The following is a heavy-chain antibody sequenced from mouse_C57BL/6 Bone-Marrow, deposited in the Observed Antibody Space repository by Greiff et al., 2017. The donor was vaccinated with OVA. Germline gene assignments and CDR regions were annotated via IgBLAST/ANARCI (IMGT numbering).Heavy chain of an antibody. J-gene: IGHJ3*01. CDR2: ISDGGSYT. Sequence: EVKLVESGGGLVKPGGSLKLSCAASGFTFSSYAMSWVRQTPEKRLEWVATISDGGSYTYYPDNVKGRFTISRDNAKNNLYLQMSHLKSEDTAMYYGARENYYGSSLGWFAYWGQGTLVTVSA. CDR3: ARENYYGSSLGWFAY. CDR1: GFTFSSYA. D-gene: IGHD1-1*01. V-gene: IGHV5-4*01.